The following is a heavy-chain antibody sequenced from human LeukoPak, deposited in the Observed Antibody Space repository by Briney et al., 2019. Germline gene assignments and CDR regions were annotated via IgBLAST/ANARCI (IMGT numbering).Heavy chain of an antibody. Sequence: GGSLRLSCAASGFTFSNAWMSWVRQAPGKGLEWVGRIKSKTDGGTTDYAAPVKGRFTIPRDDSKNTLYLQMNSLKTEDTAVYYCTTHSSSWYGFDYWGQGTLVTVSS. CDR3: TTHSSSWYGFDY. J-gene: IGHJ4*02. D-gene: IGHD6-13*01. CDR2: IKSKTDGGTT. V-gene: IGHV3-15*01. CDR1: GFTFSNAW.